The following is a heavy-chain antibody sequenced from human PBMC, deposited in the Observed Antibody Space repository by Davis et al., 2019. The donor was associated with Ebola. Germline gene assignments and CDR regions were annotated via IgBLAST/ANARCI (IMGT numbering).Heavy chain of an antibody. CDR3: AKHSPPPPYFDY. CDR2: IYYTGTT. CDR1: GGSISSYTYY. Sequence: SETLSLTCTVSGGSISSYTYYWGWIRQPPGKGLEWIGSIYYTGTTYYNPSLKSRVTISVDTSKNQFSLKLSSVTAADTAVYYCAKHSPPPPYFDYWGQGTLVTVSS. J-gene: IGHJ4*02. V-gene: IGHV4-39*01.